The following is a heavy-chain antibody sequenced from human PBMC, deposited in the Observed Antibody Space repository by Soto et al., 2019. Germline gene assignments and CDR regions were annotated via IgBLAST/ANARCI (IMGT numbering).Heavy chain of an antibody. CDR2: IYWDDDK. CDR3: AHSRPVHITIFGLVIAEFDY. D-gene: IGHD3-3*01. CDR1: GFSLSTSGVG. V-gene: IGHV2-5*02. Sequence: QITLKESGPTLVQPTQTLTLTCTFSGFSLSTSGVGVGWIRQPPGKALEWLALIYWDDDKRYSPSLKSRLTITKDPPKNQVVLTTTNMDPVDTATYYGAHSRPVHITIFGLVIAEFDYWCQGTLVTVSS. J-gene: IGHJ4*02.